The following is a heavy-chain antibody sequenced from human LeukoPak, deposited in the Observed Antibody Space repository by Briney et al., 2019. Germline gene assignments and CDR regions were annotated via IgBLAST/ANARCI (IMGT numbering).Heavy chain of an antibody. D-gene: IGHD1-26*01. Sequence: ASVKVSCKASGYTFIGYYMHWVRQAPGQGLEWMGWMNPNSGGTSYAQKFQGRVTMTRDTSISTAYMELSRLRSDDTAVYYCAKGGIVGTPAPRAHDYWGQGTLVTVSS. CDR3: AKGGIVGTPAPRAHDY. J-gene: IGHJ4*02. V-gene: IGHV1-2*02. CDR1: GYTFIGYY. CDR2: MNPNSGGT.